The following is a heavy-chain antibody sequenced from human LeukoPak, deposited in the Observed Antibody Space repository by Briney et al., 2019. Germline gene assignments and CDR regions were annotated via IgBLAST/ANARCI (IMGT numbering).Heavy chain of an antibody. Sequence: APLKVSCQASGYTFTSYGISWVRQAPGQGLEWMGWISAYNGNTNYAQKLQGRVTMTTDTSTSTAYMELRSLRSDDTAVYYCARVYYYDSSGYSMDFDYWGQGTLVTVSS. J-gene: IGHJ4*02. CDR3: ARVYYYDSSGYSMDFDY. V-gene: IGHV1-18*01. CDR2: ISAYNGNT. CDR1: GYTFTSYG. D-gene: IGHD3-22*01.